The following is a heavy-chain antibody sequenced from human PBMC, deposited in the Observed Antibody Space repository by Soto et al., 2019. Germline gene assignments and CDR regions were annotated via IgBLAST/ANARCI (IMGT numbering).Heavy chain of an antibody. CDR2: INAGNGNT. J-gene: IGHJ4*02. CDR3: ARGPVGPDGPGDY. Sequence: QVQLVQSGAEVKKPGASVKVSCKASGYTFTSYAMHWVRQAPGQRLEWMGWINAGNGNTKYSQKFQGRVTITRDTSASTAYMEPSSLRSEDTAVYYCARGPVGPDGPGDYWGQGTLVTVSS. V-gene: IGHV1-3*01. CDR1: GYTFTSYA.